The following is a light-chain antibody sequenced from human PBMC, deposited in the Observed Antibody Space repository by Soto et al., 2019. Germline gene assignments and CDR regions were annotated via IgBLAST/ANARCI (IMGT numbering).Light chain of an antibody. CDR3: CSYAGDFYV. J-gene: IGLJ1*01. Sequence: QSALTQPRSVSGSPGQSVAISCTGTTSDVGGYDYVSWHQQHPGKAPELIIFDVSKRPSGVPDRFSGSKSGNTASLTITGLQAEDEADYFCCSYAGDFYVFGSGTQLTVL. CDR2: DVS. V-gene: IGLV2-11*01. CDR1: TSDVGGYDY.